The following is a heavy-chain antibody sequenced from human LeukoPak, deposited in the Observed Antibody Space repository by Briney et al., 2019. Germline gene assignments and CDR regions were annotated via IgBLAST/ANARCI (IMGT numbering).Heavy chain of an antibody. D-gene: IGHD1-26*01. CDR1: GYIFTDYR. J-gene: IGHJ5*02. V-gene: IGHV1-2*06. CDR2: INPKSGDT. CDR3: ATEDSRSGSYYDP. Sequence: ASVKVSCKASGYIFTDYRLHWVRQAPGQGLEWMGRINPKSGDTNYAQKFQGRVTMTSDTSITTAYMELRRLKSDDTAFYFCATEDSRSGSYYDPWGQGTVVTVSS.